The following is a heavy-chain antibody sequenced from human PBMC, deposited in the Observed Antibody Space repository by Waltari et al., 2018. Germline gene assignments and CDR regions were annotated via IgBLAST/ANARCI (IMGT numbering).Heavy chain of an antibody. Sequence: QVQLQESGPGLVKPSETLSLTCTVSGGSISIYYWSWIRQPPGKGLEWIGYIYYSGSTNYNPSLKSRVTISVDTSKNQFSLKLSSVTAADTAVYYCAIAVAGTGYFDYWGQGTLVTVSS. D-gene: IGHD6-19*01. CDR3: AIAVAGTGYFDY. V-gene: IGHV4-59*01. CDR1: GGSISIYY. CDR2: IYYSGST. J-gene: IGHJ4*02.